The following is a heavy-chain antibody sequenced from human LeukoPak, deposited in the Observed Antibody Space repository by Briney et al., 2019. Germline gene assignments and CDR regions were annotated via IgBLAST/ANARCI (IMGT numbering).Heavy chain of an antibody. V-gene: IGHV3-23*01. CDR1: GFTFSTYA. CDR2: ITSGVST. D-gene: IGHD3-16*01. Sequence: GGSLRLSCAASGFTFSTYAMSWAREAPGKGLEWGSAITSGVSTFYADSVKGRFTISRDNYKNTLYLQMSSLRAEDTAVYYCAKRAGDYCFDYWGQGTLVTVSS. CDR3: AKRAGDYCFDY. J-gene: IGHJ4*02.